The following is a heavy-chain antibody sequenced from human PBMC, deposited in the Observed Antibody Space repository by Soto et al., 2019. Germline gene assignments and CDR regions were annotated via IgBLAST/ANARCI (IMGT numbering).Heavy chain of an antibody. CDR2: IYYNGNT. Sequence: TLSLTCTLSGVSITSGAYYWTWVRQHPGKGLEWIGYIYYNGNTYFSPSLKSRLTISIDTSKNQFSLKLSSVTAADTAMYYCARARLRAVYAFDFWGQGTMVTVSS. D-gene: IGHD4-17*01. CDR3: ARARLRAVYAFDF. V-gene: IGHV4-31*03. CDR1: GVSITSGAYY. J-gene: IGHJ3*01.